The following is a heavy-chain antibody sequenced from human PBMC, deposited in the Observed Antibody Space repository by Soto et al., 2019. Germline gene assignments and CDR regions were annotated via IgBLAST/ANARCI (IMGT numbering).Heavy chain of an antibody. CDR3: ARHSSGWYPRDIRIDY. J-gene: IGHJ4*02. CDR2: IYYSGST. Sequence: QVQLQESGPGLVKPSETLSLTCTVSGGSISSYYWSWIRQPPGKGLEWIGYIYYSGSTNYNPSLKSRVTISVDTSKNQFSLKLSSVTAADTAVYYCARHSSGWYPRDIRIDYWGQGTLVTVSS. D-gene: IGHD6-19*01. V-gene: IGHV4-59*08. CDR1: GGSISSYY.